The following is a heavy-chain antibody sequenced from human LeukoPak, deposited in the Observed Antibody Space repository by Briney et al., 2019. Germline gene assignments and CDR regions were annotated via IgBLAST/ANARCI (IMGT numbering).Heavy chain of an antibody. V-gene: IGHV3-66*02. CDR2: IYKRGNA. CDR1: GFTVSSNY. CDR3: ASPSD. D-gene: IGHD3-10*01. J-gene: IGHJ4*02. Sequence: GGSLRLSCAASGFTVSSNYLSWVRQAPGKGLEWVSLIYKRGNAHSADSVKGRFTISRDISKSTLYLQMNSLRPEDTAVYYCASPSDWGQGTLVTVSS.